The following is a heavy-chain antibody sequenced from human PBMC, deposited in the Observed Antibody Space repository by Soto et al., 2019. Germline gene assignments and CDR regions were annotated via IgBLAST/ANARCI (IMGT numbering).Heavy chain of an antibody. V-gene: IGHV4-34*01. CDR1: GGSFSGYY. J-gene: IGHJ4*02. Sequence: SETLSLTCAVYGGSFSGYYWSWIRQPPGKGLEWIGEINHSGSTNYNPSLKSRVTISVDTSKNQFSLKLSSVTAADTAVYYCARGRIAADLWGQGTLVTVS. CDR2: INHSGST. D-gene: IGHD6-13*01. CDR3: ARGRIAADL.